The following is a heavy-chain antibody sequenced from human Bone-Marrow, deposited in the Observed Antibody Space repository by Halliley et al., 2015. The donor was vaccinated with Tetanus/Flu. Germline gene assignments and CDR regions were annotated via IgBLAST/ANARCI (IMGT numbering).Heavy chain of an antibody. CDR2: VYDSGST. J-gene: IGHJ4*02. CDR1: GGSIKSFF. D-gene: IGHD5-18*01. V-gene: IGHV4-59*01. CDR3: ARGYGPLDH. Sequence: SGGSIKSFFWSWIRQSPPKGLEWLGYVYDSGSTNYNPSLKSRVTISADTSKNQLSLKLTSVTAADTALYFCARGYGPLDHWGQGTLFTVSS.